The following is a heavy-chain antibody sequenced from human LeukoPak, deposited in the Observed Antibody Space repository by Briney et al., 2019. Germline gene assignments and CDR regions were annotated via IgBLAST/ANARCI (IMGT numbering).Heavy chain of an antibody. CDR2: INPSGGST. Sequence: RASVKVSCKASGYTFTSYYMHWVRQAPGQGLEWMGIINPSGGSTNYAQKFQGRVTITADESTSTAYMELSSLRSEDTAVYYCARDGSSGAYDYWGQGTLVTVSS. D-gene: IGHD4-17*01. J-gene: IGHJ4*02. CDR3: ARDGSSGAYDY. V-gene: IGHV1-46*01. CDR1: GYTFTSYY.